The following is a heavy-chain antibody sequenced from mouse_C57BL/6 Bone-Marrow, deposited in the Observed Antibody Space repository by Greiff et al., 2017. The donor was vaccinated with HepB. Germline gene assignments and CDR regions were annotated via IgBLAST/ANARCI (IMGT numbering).Heavy chain of an antibody. J-gene: IGHJ3*01. Sequence: VPLQQPGAELVMPGASVKLSCKASGYTFPSYWMHWVKQRPGPGLEWIGEIDPSDSYTNYNQKFKGKSTLTVDKSSSTAYMQLSSLTSEDSAVYYCARGVYSPFAYWGQGTLVTVSA. V-gene: IGHV1-69*01. CDR1: GYTFPSYW. D-gene: IGHD2-1*01. CDR2: IDPSDSYT. CDR3: ARGVYSPFAY.